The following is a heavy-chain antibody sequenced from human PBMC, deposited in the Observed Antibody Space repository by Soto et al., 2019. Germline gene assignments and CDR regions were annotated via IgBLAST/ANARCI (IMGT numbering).Heavy chain of an antibody. J-gene: IGHJ4*02. Sequence: QAPGKGLEWVAVLSNHGNNVFXXNSVKGRFTISRDNSKNTLYLHMTSLRAEDTAVYYCARDVKARYFFDYWGQGALVTVSS. D-gene: IGHD3-16*02. CDR3: ARDVKARYFFDY. V-gene: IGHV3-30-3*01. CDR2: LSNHGNNV.